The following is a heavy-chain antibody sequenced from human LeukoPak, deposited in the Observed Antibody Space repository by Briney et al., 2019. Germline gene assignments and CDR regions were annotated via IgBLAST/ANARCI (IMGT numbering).Heavy chain of an antibody. D-gene: IGHD2-2*01. V-gene: IGHV3-21*01. CDR2: ISSSSSYI. CDR3: ARDLLPYVPTRGAFDI. J-gene: IGHJ3*02. CDR1: GFTFSSYS. Sequence: AGGSLRLSCAASGFTFSSYSMNWVRQAPGKGLEWVSSISSSSSYIYYADSVKGRFTISRDNAKNSLYLQMNSLRAEDTAVYYCARDLLPYVPTRGAFDIWGQGTMVTVSS.